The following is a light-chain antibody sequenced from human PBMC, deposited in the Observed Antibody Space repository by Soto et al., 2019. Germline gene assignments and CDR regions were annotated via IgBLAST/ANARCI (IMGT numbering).Light chain of an antibody. Sequence: DIQMTHSPSTRSASVVDRVTITFRASQCISSWLAWYQQKPGKAPKLLIYDASSLESGVPSRFSGSGSGTEFTLTISSLQPDDFATYYCQQYNSYSWTFGQGTKVDIK. CDR1: QCISSW. CDR3: QQYNSYSWT. CDR2: DAS. J-gene: IGKJ1*01. V-gene: IGKV1-5*01.